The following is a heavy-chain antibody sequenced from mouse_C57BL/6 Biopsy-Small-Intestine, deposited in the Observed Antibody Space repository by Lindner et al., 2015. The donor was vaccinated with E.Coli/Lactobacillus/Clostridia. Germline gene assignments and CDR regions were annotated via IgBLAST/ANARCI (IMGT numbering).Heavy chain of an antibody. J-gene: IGHJ4*01. D-gene: IGHD3-1*01. CDR1: GSTFSDYG. CDR2: ISGGSSTI. CDR3: ARRGLHRAMDY. V-gene: IGHV5-17*01. Sequence: VQLQESGGGLVKPGGSLKLSCAASGSTFSDYGIHWVRQAPEKGLEWAAYISGGSSTIYYADTVKGRFTISGDNAKNTLFLQMTSLRSEDTAMYYCARRGLHRAMDYWGQGTSVTVSS.